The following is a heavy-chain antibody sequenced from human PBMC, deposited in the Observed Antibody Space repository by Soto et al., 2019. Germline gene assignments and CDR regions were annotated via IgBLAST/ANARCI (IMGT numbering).Heavy chain of an antibody. V-gene: IGHV1-69*02. J-gene: IGHJ4*02. Sequence: QVQLVQSGAEVKKPRSSVKVSCKASGGTFSSYTISWVRQAPGQGLEWMGRIIPILGIANYAQKFQGRVTITADKSTSTAYMELSSLRSEDTAVYYCARVPTTVYASSYFDYWGQGTLVTVSS. CDR1: GGTFSSYT. CDR3: ARVPTTVYASSYFDY. CDR2: IIPILGIA. D-gene: IGHD2-8*01.